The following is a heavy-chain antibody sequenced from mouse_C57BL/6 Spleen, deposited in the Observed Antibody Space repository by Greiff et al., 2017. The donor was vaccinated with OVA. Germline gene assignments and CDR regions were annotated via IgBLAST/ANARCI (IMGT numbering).Heavy chain of an antibody. V-gene: IGHV1-26*01. Sequence: EVQLQQSGPELVKPGASVKISCKASGYTFTDYYMNWVKQSHGKSLEWIGDINPNNGGTRYNQKFKGKATLTVDKSSSTAYMELRSLTSEDSAVYYCARGLTFDYWGQGTTLTVSS. CDR3: ARGLTFDY. D-gene: IGHD3-1*01. CDR1: GYTFTDYY. CDR2: INPNNGGT. J-gene: IGHJ2*01.